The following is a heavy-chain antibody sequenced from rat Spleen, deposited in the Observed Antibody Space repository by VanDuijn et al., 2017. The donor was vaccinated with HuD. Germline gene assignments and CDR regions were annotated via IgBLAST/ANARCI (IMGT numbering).Heavy chain of an antibody. D-gene: IGHD1-2*01. V-gene: IGHV3-1*01. CDR3: ARETIAFY. J-gene: IGHJ2*01. Sequence: EVQLQESGPGLVKPSQSLSLTCSVTGSSITSHYWGWIRKFPGNKMEWMGYINHSGSTTYNPSLQSRISITRDTSKNQFFLHLNSLTTEDTATYYCARETIAFYWGQGVLVTVSS. CDR1: GSSITSHY. CDR2: INHSGST.